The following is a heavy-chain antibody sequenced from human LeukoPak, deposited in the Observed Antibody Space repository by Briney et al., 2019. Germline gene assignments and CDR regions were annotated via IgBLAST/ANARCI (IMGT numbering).Heavy chain of an antibody. Sequence: GGSLRLSCAASGFTFSSYSMNWVRQAPGKGLEWVSSISSSSSYIYYADSVKGRFTISRDNAKNSLYLQMNSLRAEDTAVYYCAREDTVTTPTYYYYMDVWGKGTTVTVSS. CDR2: ISSSSSYI. J-gene: IGHJ6*03. V-gene: IGHV3-21*01. CDR1: GFTFSSYS. D-gene: IGHD4-17*01. CDR3: AREDTVTTPTYYYYMDV.